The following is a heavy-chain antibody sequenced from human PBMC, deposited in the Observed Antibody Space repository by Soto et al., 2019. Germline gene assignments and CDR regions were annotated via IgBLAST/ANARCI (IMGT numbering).Heavy chain of an antibody. CDR3: ARINGGSPDF. Sequence: PSETLSLTCTVSGGSMNAHFWSWIRQSAGKGLEWIGHIYISGTTMYNPSLKSRVTMSVDPPKSQLSLKLTSVTAADTAVYYCARINGGSPDFWGQGTLVTVSS. CDR1: GGSMNAHF. V-gene: IGHV4-4*07. CDR2: IYISGTT. J-gene: IGHJ4*02. D-gene: IGHD2-15*01.